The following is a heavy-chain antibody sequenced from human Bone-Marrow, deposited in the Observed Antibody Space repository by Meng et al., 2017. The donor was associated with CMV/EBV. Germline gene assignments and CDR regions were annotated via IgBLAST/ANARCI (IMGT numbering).Heavy chain of an antibody. J-gene: IGHJ6*02. CDR2: INHSGST. Sequence: LRLSCAAYGGSFSGYYWSWIRQPPGKGLEWIGEINHSGSTNYNPSLKSRVTISVDTSKNQFSLKMSSVTAADTSVYYCSGGVVITRPSVLDYSYYYGMDVWGQGTTVTVSS. V-gene: IGHV4-34*01. CDR1: GGSFSGYY. CDR3: SGGVVITRPSVLDYSYYYGMDV. D-gene: IGHD3-22*01.